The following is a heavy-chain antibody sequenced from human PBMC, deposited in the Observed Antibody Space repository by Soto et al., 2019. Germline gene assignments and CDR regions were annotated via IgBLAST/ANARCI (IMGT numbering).Heavy chain of an antibody. D-gene: IGHD4-17*01. V-gene: IGHV3-15*01. CDR3: TTDPGDYEDF. Sequence: EVRLVESGGDLVKPGGCLRLSCAASGITFPNAWMSWVRQAPGKGLEWVGRIKNKADGGTADYAAPVRGRFTISRDDSKITLVLQMNSLETEDTAVYYCTTDPGDYEDFWGQGTLVTVSS. J-gene: IGHJ4*02. CDR1: GITFPNAW. CDR2: IKNKADGGTA.